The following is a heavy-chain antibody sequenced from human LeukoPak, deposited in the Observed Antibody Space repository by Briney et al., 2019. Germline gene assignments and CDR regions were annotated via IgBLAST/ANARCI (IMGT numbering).Heavy chain of an antibody. CDR1: GFTFSDYY. D-gene: IGHD5/OR15-5a*01. CDR3: AGDRRSSYYMDV. V-gene: IGHV3-11*01. CDR2: ISSSGSTI. J-gene: IGHJ6*03. Sequence: GGSLRLSCAASGFTFSDYYMSWIRQAPGKGLEWVSYISSSGSTIYYADSVKGRFTISRDNAKNSLYLQMNSLRAEDTAVYYCAGDRRSSYYMDVWGKGTTVTVSS.